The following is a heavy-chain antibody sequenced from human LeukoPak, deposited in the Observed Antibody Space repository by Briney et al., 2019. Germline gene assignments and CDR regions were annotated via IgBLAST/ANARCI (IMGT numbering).Heavy chain of an antibody. Sequence: AGGSLRLSCAASGFTFSSYSMNWVRQAPGKGLEWVSYISSSSSTIYYADSVKGRFTISRDNAKDPLYLQMNSLRDEDTAVYYCARPNWNYASDYWGQGTLVTVSS. CDR1: GFTFSSYS. D-gene: IGHD1-7*01. J-gene: IGHJ4*02. CDR3: ARPNWNYASDY. CDR2: ISSSSSTI. V-gene: IGHV3-48*02.